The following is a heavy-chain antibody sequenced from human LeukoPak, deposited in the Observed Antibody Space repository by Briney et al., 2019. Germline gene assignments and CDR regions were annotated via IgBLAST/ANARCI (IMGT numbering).Heavy chain of an antibody. CDR3: ARDYRKGYYYDSSGYFDY. V-gene: IGHV1-18*01. J-gene: IGHJ4*02. Sequence: ASVKVSCKASDYTFTSYGISWVREAPGQGLEWMGWISAYNGNTNYAQKLQGRVTMTTDTSTSTAYMELRSLRSDDTAVYYCARDYRKGYYYDSSGYFDYWGQGTLVTVSS. D-gene: IGHD3-22*01. CDR2: ISAYNGNT. CDR1: DYTFTSYG.